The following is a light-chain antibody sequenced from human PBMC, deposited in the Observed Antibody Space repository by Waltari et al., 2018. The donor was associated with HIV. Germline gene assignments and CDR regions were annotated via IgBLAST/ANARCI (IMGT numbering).Light chain of an antibody. CDR3: QQRSDWPPT. V-gene: IGKV3-11*01. J-gene: IGKJ1*01. Sequence: PGERATLSCRASQSVGSYLGWYQQKPGQAPRLLIYDASNRATVIPAGFSGSGSGTDFTLTISSLEPEDFAVYYCQQRSDWPPTFGQGTKVEIK. CDR2: DAS. CDR1: QSVGSY.